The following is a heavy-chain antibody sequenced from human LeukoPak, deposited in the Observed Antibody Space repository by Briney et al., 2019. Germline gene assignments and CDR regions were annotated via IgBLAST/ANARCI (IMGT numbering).Heavy chain of an antibody. CDR2: TSGRGVNT. J-gene: IGHJ4*02. D-gene: IGHD6-19*01. V-gene: IGHV3-23*01. Sequence: QPGGSLRLSCAASGFNFTNYGMGWVRQAPGKGLEWVSATSGRGVNTYYADSVKGRFTISRDNSKNTLYLQMNSLRAEDTAVYYCAGGSSGWYSDYWGQGTLVTVSS. CDR1: GFNFTNYG. CDR3: AGGSSGWYSDY.